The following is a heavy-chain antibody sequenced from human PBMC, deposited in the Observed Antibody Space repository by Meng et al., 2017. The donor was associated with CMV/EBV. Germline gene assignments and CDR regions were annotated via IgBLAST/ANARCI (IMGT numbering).Heavy chain of an antibody. CDR2: IKQDGSDK. Sequence: GESLKISCAASGFTFRSYWMSWVRQAPGKGLEWVANIKQDGSDKSYVDSVKGRFPISRDNAKNSLYLQMNSLRAEDTAVYYCARACSSTSSSPAFDYWGQGTLVTVSS. CDR1: GFTFRSYW. D-gene: IGHD2-2*01. J-gene: IGHJ4*02. V-gene: IGHV3-7*01. CDR3: ARACSSTSSSPAFDY.